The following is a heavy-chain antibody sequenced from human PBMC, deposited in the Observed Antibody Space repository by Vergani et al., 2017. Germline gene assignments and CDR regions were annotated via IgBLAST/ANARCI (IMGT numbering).Heavy chain of an antibody. CDR3: VRSKYYYDSSGYYTTRYYYYYGMDV. J-gene: IGHJ6*02. D-gene: IGHD3-22*01. CDR2: IYYSGST. V-gene: IGHV4-59*01. Sequence: QVQLQESGPGLVKPSETLSLTCTVSGGSISSYYWSWIRQPPGKGLEWIGYIYYSGSTNYNPSLKSRVTISVDTSKNQFSLKLSSVTAADTAVYYCVRSKYYYDSSGYYTTRYYYYYGMDVWGQGTTVTVSS. CDR1: GGSISSYY.